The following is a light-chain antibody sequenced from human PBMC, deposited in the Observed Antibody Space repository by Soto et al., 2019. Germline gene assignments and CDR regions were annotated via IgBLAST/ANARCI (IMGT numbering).Light chain of an antibody. V-gene: IGKV3-15*01. CDR3: QQNNHFPRT. CDR2: GAS. Sequence: EIVMTQSPFSLSVSPGDRIALSFWASQSISSSLAWYQQRPGQAPKLLIYGASTRQSGIPSRFSGSGSETEFTLTISSLQPEDFATYYCQQNNHFPRTFGRGTKVDI. J-gene: IGKJ1*01. CDR1: QSISSS.